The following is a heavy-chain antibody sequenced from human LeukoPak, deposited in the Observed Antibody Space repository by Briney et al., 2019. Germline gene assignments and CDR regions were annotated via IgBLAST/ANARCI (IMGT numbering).Heavy chain of an antibody. V-gene: IGHV4-59*01. CDR2: IYYSGST. CDR1: GGSISSYY. CDR3: ARLYCSSTSCYGRSRNWFDP. D-gene: IGHD2-2*01. Sequence: SETLSLTCTVSGGSISSYYWSWIRQPPGKGLERIGYIYYSGSTNYNPSLKSRVTISVDTSKNQFSLKLSSVTAADTAVYYCARLYCSSTSCYGRSRNWFDPWGQGTLVTVSS. J-gene: IGHJ5*02.